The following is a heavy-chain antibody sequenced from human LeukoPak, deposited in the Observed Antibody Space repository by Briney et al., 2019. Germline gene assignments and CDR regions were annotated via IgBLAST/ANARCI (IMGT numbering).Heavy chain of an antibody. D-gene: IGHD4-11*01. J-gene: IGHJ4*02. CDR2: INHSGST. CDR3: ARERGIMTTVTTNY. CDR1: GGSFSGYY. Sequence: SETLSLTCAVYGGSFSGYYWSWIRQPPGKGLEWIGEINHSGSTNYNPSLKSRVTISVDTSKNQFSLKLSSVTAADTAVYYCARERGIMTTVTTNYWGQGTLVTVSS. V-gene: IGHV4-34*01.